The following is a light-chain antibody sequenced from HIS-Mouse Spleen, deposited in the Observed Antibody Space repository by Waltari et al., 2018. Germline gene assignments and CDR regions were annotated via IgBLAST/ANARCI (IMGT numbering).Light chain of an antibody. J-gene: IGLJ3*02. Sequence: QSALTQPASVSGSPGQSITISCTGTSSDVGGYNYVSWYQQHPGKAPKLMIYEVSNRPSGVSNRFSGSKSGNTASLTISGLQAYDEADYYCSSYTSSSTLWVFGGGTKLTVL. CDR1: SSDVGGYNY. V-gene: IGLV2-14*01. CDR3: SSYTSSSTLWV. CDR2: EVS.